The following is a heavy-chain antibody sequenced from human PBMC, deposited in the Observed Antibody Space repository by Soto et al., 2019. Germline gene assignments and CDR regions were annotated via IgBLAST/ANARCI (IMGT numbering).Heavy chain of an antibody. CDR3: TRLPSGNYDVLSGYYPNYGMDV. CDR2: IYPGDSDT. D-gene: IGHD3-3*01. J-gene: IGHJ6*02. V-gene: IGHV5-51*01. Sequence: PGESLKISWKGSGYSFTSYWIGWVRQMPGKCLECMGIIYPGDSDTRYSPSFQAQVTISADMSISTAYLHWRSLKASDTAMYYCTRLPSGNYDVLSGYYPNYGMDVWDPETTVTVSS. CDR1: GYSFTSYW.